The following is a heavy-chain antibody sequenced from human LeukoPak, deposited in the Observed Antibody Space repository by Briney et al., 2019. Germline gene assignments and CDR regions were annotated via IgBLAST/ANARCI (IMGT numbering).Heavy chain of an antibody. CDR3: ARDGGYDFDY. Sequence: ASVKVSCKASGYTFTGYYIHWVRQAPGQGLEWMGWINPNSGGTKYAQKLQGWVTMTRDTSINTAYMEVSRLRSDDTAVYYCARDGGYDFDYWGQGTLVTVSS. V-gene: IGHV1-2*04. J-gene: IGHJ4*02. CDR2: INPNSGGT. D-gene: IGHD5-12*01. CDR1: GYTFTGYY.